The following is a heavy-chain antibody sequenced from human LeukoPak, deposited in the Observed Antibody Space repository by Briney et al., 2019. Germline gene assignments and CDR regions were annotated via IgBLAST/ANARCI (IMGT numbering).Heavy chain of an antibody. J-gene: IGHJ4*02. Sequence: GRSLRLSCAASGFTFSDYYMSWIRQAPGKGLEWVSYISSSSSYTNYADSVKGRFTISRDNAKNSLYLQMNSLRAEDTAVYYCARTLDTAMDYDFWGQGTLVTVSS. CDR1: GFTFSDYY. V-gene: IGHV3-11*03. D-gene: IGHD5-18*01. CDR3: ARTLDTAMDYDF. CDR2: ISSSSSYT.